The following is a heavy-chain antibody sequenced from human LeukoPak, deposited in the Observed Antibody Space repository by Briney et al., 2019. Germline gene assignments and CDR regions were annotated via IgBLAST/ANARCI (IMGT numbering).Heavy chain of an antibody. V-gene: IGHV3-66*04. Sequence: GGSLRLSCAASGFIVNSNFMSWVRQAPGKGLEWVSVLHSGGRTQYADSVNGRFTISKDSSKNTVYLQMNRLRAEDTAVYYCARLERDLIRGYYFVDWGQGTLAIVSS. J-gene: IGHJ4*02. CDR2: LHSGGRT. D-gene: IGHD3-10*01. CDR3: ARLERDLIRGYYFVD. CDR1: GFIVNSNF.